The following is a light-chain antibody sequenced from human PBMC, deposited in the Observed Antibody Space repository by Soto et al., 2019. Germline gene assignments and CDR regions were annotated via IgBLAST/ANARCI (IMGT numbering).Light chain of an antibody. Sequence: QSALIQRASVSGSPGQSITISCTGTSSDVGGYNYVSWYQQHPGKAPKLMIYDVSNRPSGVSNRFSGSKSGNTASLTISGLQAEDEADYYCSSYTSSSPYVVFGGGTKLTVL. CDR1: SSDVGGYNY. CDR2: DVS. CDR3: SSYTSSSPYVV. J-gene: IGLJ2*01. V-gene: IGLV2-14*01.